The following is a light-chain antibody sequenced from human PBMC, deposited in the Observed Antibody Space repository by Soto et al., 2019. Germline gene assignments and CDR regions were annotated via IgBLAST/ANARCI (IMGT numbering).Light chain of an antibody. CDR1: QSVASTY. CDR2: GAS. Sequence: EIVLTQSPGTLSLSPGERATLSCRASQSVASTYLSWYRHKPGQAPRLLIYGASNRATGIPDRFSDSGSGTDFTLTISGLEPEDFAVYYCQQYGSSPYTFGRGTKVEIK. CDR3: QQYGSSPYT. V-gene: IGKV3-20*01. J-gene: IGKJ2*01.